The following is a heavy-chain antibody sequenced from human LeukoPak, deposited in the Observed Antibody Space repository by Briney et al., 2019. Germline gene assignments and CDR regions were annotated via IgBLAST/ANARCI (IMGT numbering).Heavy chain of an antibody. V-gene: IGHV3-23*01. J-gene: IGHJ4*02. Sequence: GGSLRPSCAASGFTFSSYAMSWVRQAPGKGLEWVSAISGSGGSTYYADSVKGRFTISRDNSKNTLYLQMNSLRAEDTAVYYCARTGYSSGWFVYYFDYWGQGTLVTVSS. CDR2: ISGSGGST. D-gene: IGHD6-19*01. CDR3: ARTGYSSGWFVYYFDY. CDR1: GFTFSSYA.